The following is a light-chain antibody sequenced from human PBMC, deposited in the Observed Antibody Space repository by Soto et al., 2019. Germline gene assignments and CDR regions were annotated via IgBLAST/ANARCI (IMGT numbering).Light chain of an antibody. Sequence: QSALTQSPSAPGSPGQSVSISCTGTSSDVGGYNYVSWYQQHPGKAPKLMIYEVSKRPSGVPDRFSGSKSGNTASLTVSGLQAEDEADYYCSSYAGSNNFFYVFGTGTKVTVL. CDR3: SSYAGSNNFFYV. V-gene: IGLV2-8*01. CDR2: EVS. J-gene: IGLJ1*01. CDR1: SSDVGGYNY.